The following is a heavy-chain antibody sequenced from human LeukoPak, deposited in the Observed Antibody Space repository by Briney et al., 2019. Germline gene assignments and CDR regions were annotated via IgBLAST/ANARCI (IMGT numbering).Heavy chain of an antibody. V-gene: IGHV4-4*07. CDR2: IYTSGST. D-gene: IGHD3-22*01. J-gene: IGHJ4*02. CDR1: GVSISSYY. CDR3: AGESYYYDSSGYLFDY. Sequence: SETLSLTCTVSGVSISSYYWSWIRQPAGKGLEWIGRIYTSGSTNYNPSLKSRVTMSVDTSKNQFSLKLSSVTAADTAVYYCAGESYYYDSSGYLFDYWGQGTLVTVSS.